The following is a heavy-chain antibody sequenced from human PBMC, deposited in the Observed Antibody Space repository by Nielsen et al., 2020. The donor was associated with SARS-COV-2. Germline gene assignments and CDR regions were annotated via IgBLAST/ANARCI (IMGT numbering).Heavy chain of an antibody. V-gene: IGHV2-70*11. D-gene: IGHD2-21*01. CDR3: ARSPYSDAFDI. Sequence: SGPTLVKPTQTLTLTCTFSGFSLSLPGMSVSWIRQPPGKALEWLARIDRDDGKHYRSSLKTRLTISKDTSRDQVALIMTNMDPVDTATYYCARSPYSDAFDIWGQGTMVTVSS. CDR2: IDRDDGK. J-gene: IGHJ3*02. CDR1: GFSLSLPGMS.